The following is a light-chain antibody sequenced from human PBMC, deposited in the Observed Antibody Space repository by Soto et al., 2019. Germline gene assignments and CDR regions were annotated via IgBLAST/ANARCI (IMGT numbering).Light chain of an antibody. CDR3: QQSYSTPPFT. CDR1: QSISSY. Sequence: DIQMTQSPSSLSASVGDRVTITCRASQSISSYLNWYQQKPGKAPKLLIYAASSLKSGVPSRFSGSGSGTDFTLTISSLQPEDFATYYCQQSYSTPPFTFGGGTKVEIK. V-gene: IGKV1-39*01. J-gene: IGKJ4*01. CDR2: AAS.